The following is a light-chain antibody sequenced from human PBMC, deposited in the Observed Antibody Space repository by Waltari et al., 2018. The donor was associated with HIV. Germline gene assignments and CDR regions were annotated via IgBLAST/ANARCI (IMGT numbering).Light chain of an antibody. CDR2: EDS. Sequence: SYELTQPPSVSVSPGQTARITCSGDALPKKYAYWYQHKSGHAPFLVIYEDSRRPSGIPEKFSGSSSGTMATLTISGAQVEDEADYYCYSTDSSANRRGVFGGGTKLSVL. J-gene: IGLJ2*01. CDR3: YSTDSSANRRGV. CDR1: ALPKKY. V-gene: IGLV3-10*01.